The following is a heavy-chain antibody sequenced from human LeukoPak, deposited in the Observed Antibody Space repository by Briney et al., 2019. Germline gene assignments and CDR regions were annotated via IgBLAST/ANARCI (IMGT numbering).Heavy chain of an antibody. CDR2: IKQDGAEK. Sequence: GGSLRLSCAASGFRFGDYWMTWARHIPGKGLEWVANIKQDGAEKHYAESVEGRFIISRDNAKNSLYLEMDILKVEDTAVYYCARVGAWDLQRVFEYWGQGTLVTVPS. CDR1: GFRFGDYW. V-gene: IGHV3-7*01. J-gene: IGHJ4*02. D-gene: IGHD1-26*01. CDR3: ARVGAWDLQRVFEY.